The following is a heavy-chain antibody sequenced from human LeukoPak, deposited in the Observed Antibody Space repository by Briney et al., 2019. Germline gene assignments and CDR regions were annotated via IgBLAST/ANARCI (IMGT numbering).Heavy chain of an antibody. CDR3: ARGGYYGSGNDFRFDP. D-gene: IGHD3-10*01. V-gene: IGHV4-59*01. CDR1: GGSISSYY. J-gene: IGHJ5*02. CDR2: IYYSGST. Sequence: ETLSLTCTVSGGSISSYYWSWIRQPPGKGLEWIGYIYYSGSTNYKPSLKSRVTISVDTSKNQFSLKLNSVTAADTAVYYCARGGYYGSGNDFRFDPWGQGTLVTVSS.